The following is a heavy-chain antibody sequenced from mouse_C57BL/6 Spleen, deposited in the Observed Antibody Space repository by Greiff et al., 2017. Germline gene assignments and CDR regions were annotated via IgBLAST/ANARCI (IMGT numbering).Heavy chain of an antibody. CDR2: INPSSGYT. V-gene: IGHV1-4*01. Sequence: VQRVESGAELARPGASVKMSCKASGYTFTSYTMHWVKQRPGQGLEWIGYINPSSGYTKYNQKFKDKATLTADKSSSTAYMQLSSLTSEDSAVYYCARSGGTGIFFDYWGQGTTLTVSS. D-gene: IGHD4-1*01. CDR3: ARSGGTGIFFDY. J-gene: IGHJ2*01. CDR1: GYTFTSYT.